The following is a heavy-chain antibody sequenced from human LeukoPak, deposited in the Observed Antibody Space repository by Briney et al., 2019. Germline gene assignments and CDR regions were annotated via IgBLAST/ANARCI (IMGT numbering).Heavy chain of an antibody. V-gene: IGHV4-38-2*02. D-gene: IGHD3-3*01. Sequence: PSDTLSLTCAVSGYSISSGHHWGWIRQPPGKGLEWVGHIFHNGNTYYNPSLQSRVTMSVDTSKNQFSLRMTSVTTADTAVYYCAREGSDFWTEGTPPLWGQGTLVIVS. J-gene: IGHJ4*02. CDR3: AREGSDFWTEGTPPL. CDR2: IFHNGNT. CDR1: GYSISSGHH.